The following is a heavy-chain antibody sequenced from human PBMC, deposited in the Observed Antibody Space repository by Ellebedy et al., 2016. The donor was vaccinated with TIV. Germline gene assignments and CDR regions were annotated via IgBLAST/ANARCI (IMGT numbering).Heavy chain of an antibody. V-gene: IGHV3-21*01. CDR1: RFTSSFSSYR. Sequence: PGGSLRLSCAASRFTSSFSSYRMTWVRQAPGKGLEWVSSITSSSSHIYYADSVKGRFTTSRDNAKKSLYLQMNSLRAEDTAVYYCARLADLWFGDLFDWGQGTLVTVSS. J-gene: IGHJ4*02. D-gene: IGHD3-10*01. CDR2: ITSSSSHI. CDR3: ARLADLWFGDLFD.